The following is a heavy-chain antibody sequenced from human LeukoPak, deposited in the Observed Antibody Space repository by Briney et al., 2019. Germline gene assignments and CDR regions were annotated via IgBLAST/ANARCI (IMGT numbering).Heavy chain of an antibody. CDR1: GSTFIDYS. Sequence: GASLKISCKGSGSTFIDYSIAWVRPMPGKGLEWMGFIHPADSHTTYSPSFQGQVTFSADKSTNTAYLQWSSLKASDTAMYYCARPSQLVMGISIGLFDHWGRGTLVTVSS. CDR2: IHPADSHT. J-gene: IGHJ4*02. V-gene: IGHV5-51*01. D-gene: IGHD3-22*01. CDR3: ARPSQLVMGISIGLFDH.